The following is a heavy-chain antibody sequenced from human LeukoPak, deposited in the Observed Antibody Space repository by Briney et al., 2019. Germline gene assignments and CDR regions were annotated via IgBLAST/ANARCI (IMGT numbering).Heavy chain of an antibody. CDR1: GGSISSYY. J-gene: IGHJ5*02. D-gene: IGHD5-12*01. CDR2: IYYSGST. V-gene: IGHV4-59*08. Sequence: SETLSLTCTVSGGSISSYYWSWIRQPPGKGLEWIGYIYYSGSTNYNPSLKSRVTISVDTSKNQFSLKLSSVTAADTAVYYCARVYSGYGLGWFDPWGQRTLVTVSS. CDR3: ARVYSGYGLGWFDP.